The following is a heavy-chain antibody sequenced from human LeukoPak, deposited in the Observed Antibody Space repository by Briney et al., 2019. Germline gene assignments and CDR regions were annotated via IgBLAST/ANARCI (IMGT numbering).Heavy chain of an antibody. V-gene: IGHV1-2*02. CDR2: INPNSGGT. CDR3: ARSTSPHENEYFEH. CDR1: GYTLTGYY. D-gene: IGHD2/OR15-2a*01. Sequence: ASVKVSCKASGYTLTGYYIHWVRQAPGQGRQCMGWINPNSGGTNYIQNFQGRVTMTRGTSISTAYMELSRLRSDDTAVYYCARSTSPHENEYFEHWGQGTLVTVSS. J-gene: IGHJ1*01.